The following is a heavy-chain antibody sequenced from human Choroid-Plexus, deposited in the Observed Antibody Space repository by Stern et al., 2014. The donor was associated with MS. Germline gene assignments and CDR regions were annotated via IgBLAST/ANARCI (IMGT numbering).Heavy chain of an antibody. V-gene: IGHV3-30*18. Sequence: DQLVESGGGVVQPGRPLRLSCAASGFTFGSCAMHWVRQAPGKGLEWVAGVSYDGSNKYYADSVKGRFTVSRDNSQNTLYTQMSSLRAEDTAVYYCAKDRQYLTYFFDHWGQGSLVTVSS. CDR1: GFTFGSCA. D-gene: IGHD2-8*01. J-gene: IGHJ5*02. CDR2: VSYDGSNK. CDR3: AKDRQYLTYFFDH.